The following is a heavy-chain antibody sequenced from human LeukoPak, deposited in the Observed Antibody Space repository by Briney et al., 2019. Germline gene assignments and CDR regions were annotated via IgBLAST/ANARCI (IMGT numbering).Heavy chain of an antibody. CDR1: GYSISSGHY. V-gene: IGHV4-38-2*01. J-gene: IGHJ3*02. CDR2: IYHSGST. D-gene: IGHD5-12*01. Sequence: SETLSLTCVVSGYSISSGHYWAWIRQPPGKGLEWIGSIYHSGSTYNNPSLKSRVTISVDTSKNQFSLKLTSVTAADTAVYYCARPGYSTYDWSDAFAIWGQGTMVTVSS. CDR3: ARPGYSTYDWSDAFAI.